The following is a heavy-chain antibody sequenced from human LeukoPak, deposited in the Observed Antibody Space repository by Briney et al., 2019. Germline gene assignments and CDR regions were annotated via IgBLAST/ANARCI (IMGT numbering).Heavy chain of an antibody. CDR1: GFTFSSYA. J-gene: IGHJ4*02. V-gene: IGHV3-30-3*01. CDR2: ISYDGSNK. Sequence: GGSLRLSCAASGFTFSSYAMHWVRQAPDKGLEWVAVISYDGSNKYYADSVKGRFTISRDNSKNTLYLQMNSLRAEDTAVYYCARDSSYDYYYDSSGYYSSDFDYWGQGTLVTVSS. CDR3: ARDSSYDYYYDSSGYYSSDFDY. D-gene: IGHD3-22*01.